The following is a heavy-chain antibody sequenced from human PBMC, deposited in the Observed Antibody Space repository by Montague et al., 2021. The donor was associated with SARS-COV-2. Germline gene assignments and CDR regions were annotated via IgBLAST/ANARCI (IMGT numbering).Heavy chain of an antibody. D-gene: IGHD6-19*01. CDR2: IDWDDDT. V-gene: IGHV2-70*01. Sequence: PALVKPTQTLTLTCTFSGFSVSTSGLCVSWIRQPPGKALEWLALIDWDDDTYYSTPLKTRLAISNDTSKNQVVPTMTDMDPVDTGTYYCARIPEYISGGGPDWYFDLWGRGTLVTVSS. CDR1: GFSVSTSGLC. J-gene: IGHJ2*01. CDR3: ARIPEYISGGGPDWYFDL.